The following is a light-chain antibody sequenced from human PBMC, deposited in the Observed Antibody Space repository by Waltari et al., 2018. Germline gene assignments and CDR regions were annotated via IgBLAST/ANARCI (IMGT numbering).Light chain of an antibody. CDR2: WAS. CDR3: QQYSSPPFT. CDR1: QGVLYNSNNKNF. J-gene: IGKJ3*01. Sequence: DIVMTQSPDWLAVSLGERATINCKSSQGVLYNSNNKNFLTWYQQKPGQPPKLLIYWASTRESGFPDRFSGNGSGTDFTLTISSLQAEDVAVYYCQQYSSPPFTFGPGTKVDI. V-gene: IGKV4-1*01.